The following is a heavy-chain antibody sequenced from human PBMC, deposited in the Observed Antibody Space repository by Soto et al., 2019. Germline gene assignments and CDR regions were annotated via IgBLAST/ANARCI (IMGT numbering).Heavy chain of an antibody. CDR2: IYPSGTT. D-gene: IGHD3-3*01. Sequence: KASETLSLTCIVSGGSVGSGAYYWSWIRQPPGNALEWIGEIYPSGTTNYNPSLKTRVTISLDKSTNQFSLRLTSVTAADTAVYYCARKGWRFGVVPRGGLAPWGQGSLVTVSS. J-gene: IGHJ5*02. V-gene: IGHV4-61*08. CDR3: ARKGWRFGVVPRGGLAP. CDR1: GGSVGSGAYY.